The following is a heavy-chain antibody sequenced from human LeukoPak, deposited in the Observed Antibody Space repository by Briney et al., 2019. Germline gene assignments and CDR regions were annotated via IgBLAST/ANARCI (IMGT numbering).Heavy chain of an antibody. V-gene: IGHV4-4*07. Sequence: PSETLSLTCTVSGGSISSYYWSWIRQPAGKGLEWIGRIYTSGSTNYNPSLKSRVTMSVDTSKNQFSLKLSSVTAADTAVYYCARDAPPYYYDSSGYYSRAFDIWGQGTMVTVSS. J-gene: IGHJ3*02. CDR2: IYTSGST. D-gene: IGHD3-22*01. CDR3: ARDAPPYYYDSSGYYSRAFDI. CDR1: GGSISSYY.